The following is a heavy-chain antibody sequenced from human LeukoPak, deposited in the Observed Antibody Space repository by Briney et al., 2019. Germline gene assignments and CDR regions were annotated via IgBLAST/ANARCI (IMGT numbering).Heavy chain of an antibody. CDR3: ARDGRSYGPTNFDY. J-gene: IGHJ4*02. D-gene: IGHD5-18*01. Sequence: GGSLRLSCAASGLTFSDYYMSWIRQAPGKGLVWVSRINSDGSSTSYADSVKGRFTISRDNAKNTLYLQMNSLRAEDTAVYYCARDGRSYGPTNFDYWGQGTLVTVSS. CDR2: INSDGSST. CDR1: GLTFSDYY. V-gene: IGHV3-74*01.